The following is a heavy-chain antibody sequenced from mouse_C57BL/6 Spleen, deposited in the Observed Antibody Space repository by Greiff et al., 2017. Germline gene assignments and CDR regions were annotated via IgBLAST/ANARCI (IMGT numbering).Heavy chain of an antibody. CDR1: GYAFSSSW. CDR3: ARGEWSPDY. Sequence: QVQLQQSGPELVKPGASVKISCKASGYAFSSSWMNWVKQRPGKGLEWIGRIYPGDGDTNYNGKFKGKATLTADKSSSTAYMQLSSLTSEDSAVYFCARGEWSPDYWGQGTTLTVSS. J-gene: IGHJ2*01. V-gene: IGHV1-82*01. D-gene: IGHD1-1*02. CDR2: IYPGDGDT.